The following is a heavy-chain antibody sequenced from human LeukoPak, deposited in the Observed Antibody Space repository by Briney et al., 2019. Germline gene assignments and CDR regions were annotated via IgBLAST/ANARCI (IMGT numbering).Heavy chain of an antibody. D-gene: IGHD2-2*01. CDR1: GFTFSNYA. J-gene: IGHJ4*02. V-gene: IGHV3-23*01. CDR2: LSGGGDST. CDR3: AKDLAGYCRSTSCHMDY. Sequence: GGSLRLSCGASGFTFSNYAMYWVRQAPGKGLEWVSGLSGGGDSTYYADSVKGRFTISRDNSKNTLYLEMNSLRADDTAVYYCAKDLAGYCRSTSCHMDYWGQGTLVTVSS.